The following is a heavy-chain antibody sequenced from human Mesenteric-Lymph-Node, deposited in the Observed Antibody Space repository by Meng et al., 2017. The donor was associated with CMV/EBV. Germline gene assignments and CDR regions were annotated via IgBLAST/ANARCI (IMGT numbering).Heavy chain of an antibody. Sequence: SETLSLTCTVSGYPISSGYYWGWIRQPPGKGLEWIASVYHSGSTHHNPSLKSRVTISVDTSKNQFSLKLSSVTAADTAIYYCARDSTTVGLYNWFDPWGQGTLVTVSS. CDR3: ARDSTTVGLYNWFDP. J-gene: IGHJ5*02. CDR1: GYPISSGYY. D-gene: IGHD4-23*01. V-gene: IGHV4-38-2*02. CDR2: VYHSGST.